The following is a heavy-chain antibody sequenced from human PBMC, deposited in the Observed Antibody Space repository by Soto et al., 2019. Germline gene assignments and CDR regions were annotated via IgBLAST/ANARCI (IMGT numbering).Heavy chain of an antibody. CDR1: GGSISSGDYY. J-gene: IGHJ3*02. D-gene: IGHD3-16*01. CDR3: ARLSSRMINAFDI. CDR2: IYYSVST. V-gene: IGHV4-30-4*01. Sequence: QVQLQESGPGLVKPSQTLSLTCTVSGGSISSGDYYWSWIRQPPGKGLEWIGYIYYSVSTYYNPSLKSRVTISVYTSKNQFSLKLSSVTAADTAVYYCARLSSRMINAFDIWGQGTRFTVSS.